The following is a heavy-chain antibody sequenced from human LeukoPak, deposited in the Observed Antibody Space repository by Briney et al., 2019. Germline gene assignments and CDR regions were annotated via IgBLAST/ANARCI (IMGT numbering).Heavy chain of an antibody. CDR2: ISYDGSNK. V-gene: IGHV3-30*18. J-gene: IGHJ4*02. D-gene: IGHD2-2*01. CDR1: GFTFSSYG. Sequence: GRSLRLSCAASGFTFSSYGMHWVRQAPGKGLEWVAVISYDGSNKYYADSVKGRFTISRDNSKNTLYLQMNSLRAEDTAVYYCAQDHTPSEYIVVVPAASWGQGTLVTASS. CDR3: AQDHTPSEYIVVVPAAS.